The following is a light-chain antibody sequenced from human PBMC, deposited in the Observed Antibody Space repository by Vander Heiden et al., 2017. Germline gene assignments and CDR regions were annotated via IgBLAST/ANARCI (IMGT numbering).Light chain of an antibody. CDR2: KAS. CDR1: QSIGHW. CDR3: QQYNSYRT. Sequence: TQSPSTLSASVGHRVTITRRASQSIGHWLAWYQQKPGKAPRLLIYKASSLESGVPSRFSGSGSGTEFTLTISSLQPDDFATYYCQQYNSYRTFGQGTKVEIK. V-gene: IGKV1-5*03. J-gene: IGKJ1*01.